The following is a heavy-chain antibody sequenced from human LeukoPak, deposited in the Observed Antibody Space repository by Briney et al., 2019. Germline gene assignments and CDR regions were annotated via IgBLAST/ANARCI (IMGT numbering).Heavy chain of an antibody. V-gene: IGHV1-69*13. CDR3: ARDGYSSGREEY. D-gene: IGHD6-25*01. Sequence: SVKVSCKSSGCTFSSYTISWVRQAPGQGLEWMGGIIPIFGTANYAQKFQGRVTITADESTSTAYMELSSLRSDDTAVYYCARDGYSSGREEYWGQGTLVTVSS. J-gene: IGHJ4*02. CDR2: IIPIFGTA. CDR1: GCTFSSYT.